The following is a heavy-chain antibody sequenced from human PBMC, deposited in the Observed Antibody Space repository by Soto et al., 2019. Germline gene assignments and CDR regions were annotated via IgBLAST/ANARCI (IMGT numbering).Heavy chain of an antibody. CDR1: GGTFSSYA. J-gene: IGHJ6*02. D-gene: IGHD5-18*01. V-gene: IGHV1-69*12. CDR3: AKDRGYSYGNYYYYGMDV. CDR2: IIPLFGTP. Sequence: QVQLVQSGAEVKKPGSSVKVSCKASGGTFSSYAISWVRQAPVQGLEWMGGIIPLFGTPNYAQKFQGRVTITADESTSTAYMELSSLKAEDTAVYYCAKDRGYSYGNYYYYGMDVWGQWTTVTVSS.